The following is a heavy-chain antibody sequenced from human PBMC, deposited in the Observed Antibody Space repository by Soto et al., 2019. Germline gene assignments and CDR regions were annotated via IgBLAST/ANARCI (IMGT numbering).Heavy chain of an antibody. D-gene: IGHD3-3*01. CDR3: AKDFGVGSRAVYGMDV. CDR2: ISYDGSNK. V-gene: IGHV3-30*18. Sequence: QSGGSLRLSCAASGFTFSSYGMHWVRQAPGKGLEWVAVISYDGSNKYYADSVKGRFTISRDNSKNTLYLQMNSLRAEDTAVYYCAKDFGVGSRAVYGMDVWGQGTTVTVSS. J-gene: IGHJ6*02. CDR1: GFTFSSYG.